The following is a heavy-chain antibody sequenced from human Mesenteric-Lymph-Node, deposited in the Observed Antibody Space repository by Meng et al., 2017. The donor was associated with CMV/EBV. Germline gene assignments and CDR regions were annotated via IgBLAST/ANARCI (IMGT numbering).Heavy chain of an antibody. Sequence: GESLKISYVASGFTFSSYTMNWVRQAPGKGLEWVSSISPSGSSIYYADSLKGRFTISRDNAKNSLYLQMNSLRAEDTAVYYCARDGGWGNYFDYWGQGTLVTVSS. CDR1: GFTFSSYT. V-gene: IGHV3-21*01. D-gene: IGHD3-16*01. CDR2: ISPSGSSI. J-gene: IGHJ4*02. CDR3: ARDGGWGNYFDY.